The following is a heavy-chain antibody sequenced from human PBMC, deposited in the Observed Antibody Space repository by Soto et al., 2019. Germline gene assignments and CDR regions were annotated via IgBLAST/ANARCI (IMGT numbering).Heavy chain of an antibody. CDR3: ARMSTRQEYYYGMDV. D-gene: IGHD6-6*01. J-gene: IGHJ6*02. Sequence: SETLSLTCTVSGGSVSSGSYYWSWIRQPPGKGLEWIGYIYYSGSTNYNPSLKSRVTISVDTSKNQFSLKLSSVTAADTAVYYCARMSTRQEYYYGMDVWGQGTTVTVSS. CDR1: GGSVSSGSYY. CDR2: IYYSGST. V-gene: IGHV4-61*01.